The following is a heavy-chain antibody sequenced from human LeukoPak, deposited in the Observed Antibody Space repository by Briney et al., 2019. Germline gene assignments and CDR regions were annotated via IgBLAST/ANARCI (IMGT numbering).Heavy chain of an antibody. V-gene: IGHV3-7*03. CDR3: ARDIVGATNDY. CDR1: GFTFSSYW. Sequence: GSLRLSCAASGFTFSSYWMSWVRQAPGKGLEWVANIKQDGSEKYYVDSVKGRFTISRDNSKNTLYLQMNSLRAEDTAVYYCARDIVGATNDYWGQGTLVTVSS. J-gene: IGHJ4*02. CDR2: IKQDGSEK. D-gene: IGHD1-26*01.